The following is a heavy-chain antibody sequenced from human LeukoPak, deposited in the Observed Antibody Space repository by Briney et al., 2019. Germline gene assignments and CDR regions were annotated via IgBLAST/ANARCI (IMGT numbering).Heavy chain of an antibody. D-gene: IGHD6-19*01. CDR2: ISASGGNT. CDR3: AKDSTGVAATDY. Sequence: GGSLRLSCAAFGFTFSSYAMTWVRQAPGQGLEWVSAISASGGNTYYADSVKGRFAISRDNSKYTLYLQINSLRAEDTAVYYCAKDSTGVAATDYWGQGTLVTVSS. CDR1: GFTFSSYA. V-gene: IGHV3-23*01. J-gene: IGHJ4*02.